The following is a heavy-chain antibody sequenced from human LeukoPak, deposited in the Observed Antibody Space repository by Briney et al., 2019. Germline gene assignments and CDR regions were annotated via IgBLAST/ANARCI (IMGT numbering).Heavy chain of an antibody. V-gene: IGHV1-2*02. CDR3: ARDGNEGVTGTGAVTY. CDR1: LYIFTGYY. J-gene: IGHJ4*02. D-gene: IGHD6-19*01. CDR2: IDPNTWDT. Sequence: SVNVSCKTSLYIFTGYYMHGVRQTPGQGLDCRGWIDPNTWDTNYTQNFQGTGTMTRDTATSTAYTELGRLTSYDTAVYYCARDGNEGVTGTGAVTYWGQGTLVTVSS.